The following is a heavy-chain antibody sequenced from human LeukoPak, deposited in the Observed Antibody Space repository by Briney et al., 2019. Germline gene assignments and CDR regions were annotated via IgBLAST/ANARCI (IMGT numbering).Heavy chain of an antibody. CDR2: IWYDGTNK. Sequence: GGSLRLSCAASGFTFSSRGMHWVRQAPGKGLEWVGLIWYDGTNKYYADSVKGRFTISRDNSKNTQYLQMSSLRAEDTAVYYCARAGIVGLYYYYMDVWGKGTTVTVSS. D-gene: IGHD2-21*01. CDR1: GFTFSSRG. CDR3: ARAGIVGLYYYYMDV. J-gene: IGHJ6*03. V-gene: IGHV3-33*01.